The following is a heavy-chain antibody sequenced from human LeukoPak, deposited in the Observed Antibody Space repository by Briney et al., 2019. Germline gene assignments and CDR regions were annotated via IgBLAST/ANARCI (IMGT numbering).Heavy chain of an antibody. J-gene: IGHJ4*02. D-gene: IGHD2-8*01. V-gene: IGHV3-30*18. Sequence: GGSLRLSCVASRFILSNYAMQWVRQAPGKGLEWVAVISYDGSNKYYADSVKGLFTISRDDSKDTLYLQMNSLRTEDTAVYYCAKNGADWGQGTLVTVSS. CDR3: AKNGAD. CDR2: ISYDGSNK. CDR1: RFILSNYA.